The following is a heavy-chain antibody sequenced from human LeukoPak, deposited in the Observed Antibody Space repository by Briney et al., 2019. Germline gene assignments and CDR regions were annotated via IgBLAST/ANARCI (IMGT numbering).Heavy chain of an antibody. J-gene: IGHJ4*02. CDR3: VQFELDY. Sequence: ASVKVSCKASGYTFTNYYMHWVRQAPGQGLEWLGLITPSGGSTWYAQKFQGRVTMTRDTSISTAYMDLSRLRSDDTAVYYCVQFELDYWGQGTLVTVSS. V-gene: IGHV1-46*01. D-gene: IGHD1-7*01. CDR1: GYTFTNYY. CDR2: ITPSGGST.